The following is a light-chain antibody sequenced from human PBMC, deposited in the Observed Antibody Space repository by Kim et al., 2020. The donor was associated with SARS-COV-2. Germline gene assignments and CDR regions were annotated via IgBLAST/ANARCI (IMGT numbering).Light chain of an antibody. V-gene: IGLV1-40*01. Sequence: RVTISCTGSSSNIGAGYDVHWYQQLPGTAPKLLIYGNSNRPSGVPDRFSGSKSGTSASLAITGLQAEDEADYYCQSYDSSLSGNWVFGGGTQLTV. CDR1: SSNIGAGYD. J-gene: IGLJ3*02. CDR3: QSYDSSLSGNWV. CDR2: GNS.